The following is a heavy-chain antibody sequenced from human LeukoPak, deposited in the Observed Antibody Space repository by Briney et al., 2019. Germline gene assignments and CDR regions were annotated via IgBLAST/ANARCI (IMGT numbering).Heavy chain of an antibody. V-gene: IGHV4-39*07. CDR1: GGSISSSSYY. D-gene: IGHD2-15*01. J-gene: IGHJ4*02. Sequence: PSETLSLTCTVSGGSISSSSYYWGWIRQPPGKGLEWIGSIFHSGSTYYNPSLKSRVTISVDTSKNQFSLKLSSVTAADTAVYYCVVSARPRVSLVDYWGQGTLVTVSS. CDR3: VVSARPRVSLVDY. CDR2: IFHSGST.